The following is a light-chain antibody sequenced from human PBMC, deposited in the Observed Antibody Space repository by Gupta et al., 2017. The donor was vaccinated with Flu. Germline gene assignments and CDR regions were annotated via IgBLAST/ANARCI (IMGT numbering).Light chain of an antibody. J-gene: IGKJ4*01. V-gene: IGKV4-1*01. CDR3: QQYYDAPLT. CDR2: WAS. CDR1: QSVLYSSSNKNY. Sequence: DIVMTQSPDSLSVSLGERATINCKSSQSVLYSSSNKNYLAWYQQKPGQPPKLLIYWASTRESGVPDRFIGSGSGTDFTLTISSLQAEDVAVYFCQQYYDAPLTFGGGTKVEIK.